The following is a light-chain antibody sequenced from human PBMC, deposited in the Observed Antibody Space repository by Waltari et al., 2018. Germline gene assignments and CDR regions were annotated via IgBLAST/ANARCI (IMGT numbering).Light chain of an antibody. CDR3: QQHGTLPAT. CDR1: QTVGSSS. CDR2: RAS. V-gene: IGKV3-20*01. J-gene: IGKJ1*01. Sequence: EIVLTQSPGTASLSPGERVPLSCRASQTVGSSSLAWYQQQPCQAPRLVIYRASRRATGIPDRFSGSGSGTDFSLTISRLEPEDFAVYYCQQHGTLPATFGQGTKVEIK.